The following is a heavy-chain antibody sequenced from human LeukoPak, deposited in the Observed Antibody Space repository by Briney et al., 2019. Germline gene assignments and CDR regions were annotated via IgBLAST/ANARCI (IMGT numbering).Heavy chain of an antibody. CDR1: AWSFNDYY. J-gene: IGHJ5*02. CDR2: INARGDT. D-gene: IGHD2-2*01. V-gene: IGHV4-34*01. Sequence: KPSETLSLTCAVYAWSFNDYYWNWVRQAPGKGLEWIGEINARGDTNYNPSLKSRVTISVDSSKNQFSLTLTSMIAADTAIYYCARGQVPAARGYNWFDPWGQGTLVTVSS. CDR3: ARGQVPAARGYNWFDP.